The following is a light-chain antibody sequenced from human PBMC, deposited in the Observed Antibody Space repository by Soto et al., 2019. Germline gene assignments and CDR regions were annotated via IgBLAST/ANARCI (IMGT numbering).Light chain of an antibody. Sequence: QSVLTQPASVSGSPGQSITISCTGTSSDVGGYNYVSWYQQHPGKAPKLMIYEVSNRPPGVSNRFSGSKSGNTASLTISGLQAEDEADYYCSSYTSSSRYVFGTGTKVTVL. CDR2: EVS. CDR1: SSDVGGYNY. V-gene: IGLV2-14*01. CDR3: SSYTSSSRYV. J-gene: IGLJ1*01.